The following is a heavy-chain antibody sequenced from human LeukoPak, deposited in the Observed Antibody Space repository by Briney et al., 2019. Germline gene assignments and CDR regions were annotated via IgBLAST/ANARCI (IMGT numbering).Heavy chain of an antibody. V-gene: IGHV3-7*01. CDR1: GFTFSSHW. CDR3: ARIPSYDSGSYYRYLDY. Sequence: PGGSLTLSCAASGFTFSSHWMSWVRQAPGKGLEWVANIMGDGSQTYYVDSVRGRFTISRDNAENSLYLQLSSLRADDTAVYYCARIPSYDSGSYYRYLDYWGQGTLVTVSS. D-gene: IGHD3-10*01. J-gene: IGHJ4*02. CDR2: IMGDGSQT.